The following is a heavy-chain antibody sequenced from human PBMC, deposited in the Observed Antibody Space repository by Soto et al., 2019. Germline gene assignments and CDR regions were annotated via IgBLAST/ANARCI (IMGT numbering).Heavy chain of an antibody. Sequence: PWGCLRLACAACGVTVRDHEMSWIRQAPGKGLDCVSYITGSGSRTYYADSVKGRFTISRDNSKNTLYLQMNSLRAEDTAVYYCAKCFGFPPVIFGSPPPPDYWGQGTLVTVSS. J-gene: IGHJ4*02. CDR2: ITGSGSRT. CDR1: GVTVRDHE. D-gene: IGHD3-3*01. CDR3: AKCFGFPPVIFGSPPPPDY. V-gene: IGHV3-23*01.